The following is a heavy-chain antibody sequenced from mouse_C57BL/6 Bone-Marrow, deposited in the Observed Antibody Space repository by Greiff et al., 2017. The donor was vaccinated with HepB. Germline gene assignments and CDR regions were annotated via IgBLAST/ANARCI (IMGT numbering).Heavy chain of an antibody. D-gene: IGHD1-1*01. CDR1: GYTFTSYW. CDR3: TRYLITTVVATDY. V-gene: IGHV1-5*01. CDR2: IYPGNSDT. J-gene: IGHJ2*01. Sequence: EVKLQQSGTVLARPGASVKMSCKTSGYTFTSYWMHWVKQRPGQGLEWIGAIYPGNSDTSYYQKFKGKAKLTAVTSASTAYMELSSLTNEDSAVYYCTRYLITTVVATDYWGQGTTLTVSS.